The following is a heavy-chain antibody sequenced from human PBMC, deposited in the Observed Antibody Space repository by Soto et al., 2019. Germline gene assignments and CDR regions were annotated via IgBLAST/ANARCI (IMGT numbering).Heavy chain of an antibody. CDR3: AGAAGFVQLPDY. J-gene: IGHJ4*02. Sequence: QVQLVQSGAEVKKPGASVKVSCKASGYTFTSYGISWVRQAPGQGLEWMGWISAYNGNTNYAQKLQGRVTMTTATSTGRVYVEQRSLSSADTAVYYCAGAAGFVQLPDYWGQGTLVTVSS. CDR1: GYTFTSYG. V-gene: IGHV1-18*01. D-gene: IGHD2-2*01. CDR2: ISAYNGNT.